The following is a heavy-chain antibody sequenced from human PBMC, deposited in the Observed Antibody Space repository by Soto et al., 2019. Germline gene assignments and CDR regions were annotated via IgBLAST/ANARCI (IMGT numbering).Heavy chain of an antibody. CDR1: GYTFTSYG. D-gene: IGHD6-6*01. V-gene: IGHV1-18*01. CDR3: ARGRDGDY. CDR2: ISAHNGNT. Sequence: QVHLVQSGAEVKKPGASMKVSCKASGYTFTSYGITWVRQAPGQGLEWMGWISAHNGNTDYAQKLQGRVIVTRDTSTSTAYMELRSLRSDDTAVYYCARGRDGDYWGQGALVTVSS. J-gene: IGHJ4*02.